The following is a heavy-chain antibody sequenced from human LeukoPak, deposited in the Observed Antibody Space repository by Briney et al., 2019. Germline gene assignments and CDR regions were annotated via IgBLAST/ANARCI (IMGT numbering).Heavy chain of an antibody. D-gene: IGHD2-2*01. CDR1: GGTFSSYA. CDR3: ARDGTSYEKVAAFDI. CDR2: IIPIFGTA. V-gene: IGHV1-69*13. J-gene: IGHJ3*02. Sequence: ASVKVSCKASGGTFSSYAIGWVRQAPGQGLEWMGGIIPIFGTANYAQKFQGRVTITADESTSTAYMELSSLRSEDTAVYYCARDGTSYEKVAAFDIWSQGTMVTVSS.